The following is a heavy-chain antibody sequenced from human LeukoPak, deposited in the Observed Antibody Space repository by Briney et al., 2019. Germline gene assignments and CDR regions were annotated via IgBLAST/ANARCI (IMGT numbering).Heavy chain of an antibody. CDR3: AKVPVWEVWEPFDY. CDR1: GFTFSSYG. J-gene: IGHJ4*02. D-gene: IGHD1-26*01. V-gene: IGHV3-30*02. CDR2: IRYDGSKK. Sequence: GGSLRLSCAASGFTFSSYGMHWVRQAPGKGLEGVAFIRYDGSKKYYADSVKGRFTISRDNSKKTLYLQMNSLRAEDTAVYYCAKVPVWEVWEPFDYWGQGTLVTVSS.